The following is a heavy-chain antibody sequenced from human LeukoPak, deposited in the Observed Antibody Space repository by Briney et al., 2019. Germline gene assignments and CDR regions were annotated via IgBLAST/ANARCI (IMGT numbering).Heavy chain of an antibody. Sequence: SETLSLTCTVSGGSISSGSYYWSWIRQPAGKGLEWIGYVDHTRSTNFNPSLNGRVSISRDTTKNLFSLRLRSVTAADTAIYFCARGRVSSNTWCSTYYYYFYMDVWGKGTTVTVSS. CDR1: GGSISSGSYY. CDR2: VDHTRST. CDR3: ARGRVSSNTWCSTYYYYFYMDV. J-gene: IGHJ6*03. V-gene: IGHV4-61*10. D-gene: IGHD2-15*01.